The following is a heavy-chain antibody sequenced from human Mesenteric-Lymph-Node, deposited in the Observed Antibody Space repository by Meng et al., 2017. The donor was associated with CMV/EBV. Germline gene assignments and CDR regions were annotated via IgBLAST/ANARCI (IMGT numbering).Heavy chain of an antibody. CDR1: GFTFSTFE. J-gene: IGHJ4*02. Sequence: GGSLRLSCAASGFTFSTFEINWVRQAPGKGLEWVSYISDSGTTIYYADSVKGRFTVSRDNAKNSLYLQMNSLKAEDTGFYYCARGFASLPKNPYYFDSWGQGTLVTVSS. CDR3: ARGFASLPKNPYYFDS. D-gene: IGHD3-10*01. CDR2: ISDSGTTI. V-gene: IGHV3-48*03.